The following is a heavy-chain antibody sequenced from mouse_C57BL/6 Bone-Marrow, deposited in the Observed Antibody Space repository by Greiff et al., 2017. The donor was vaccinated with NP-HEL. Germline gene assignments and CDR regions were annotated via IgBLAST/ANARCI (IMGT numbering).Heavy chain of an antibody. D-gene: IGHD2-4*01. CDR1: GFTFSDYG. V-gene: IGHV5-17*01. Sequence: EVQRVESGGGLVKPGGSLKLSCAASGFTFSDYGMHWVRQAPEQGLEWVAYISSGSSTIYYADTVKGRFTISRDNSKNTRFLQMTSLRSEDTARYYCARRGLRPAWFAYWGQGTLVTVSA. CDR3: ARRGLRPAWFAY. CDR2: ISSGSSTI. J-gene: IGHJ3*01.